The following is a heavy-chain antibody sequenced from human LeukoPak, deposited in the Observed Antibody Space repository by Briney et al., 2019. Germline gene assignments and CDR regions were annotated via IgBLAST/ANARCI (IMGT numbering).Heavy chain of an antibody. V-gene: IGHV1-69*04. CDR3: ARSEIGYCSSTSCPWDYFDY. D-gene: IGHD2-2*01. CDR1: GGTFSSYA. CDR2: IIPIFGIA. J-gene: IGHJ4*02. Sequence: APVKVSCKASGGTFSSYAISWVRQAPGQGLEWMGRIIPIFGIANYAQKFQGRVTITADKSTSTAYMELSSLRSEDTAVYYCARSEIGYCSSTSCPWDYFDYWGQGTLVTVSS.